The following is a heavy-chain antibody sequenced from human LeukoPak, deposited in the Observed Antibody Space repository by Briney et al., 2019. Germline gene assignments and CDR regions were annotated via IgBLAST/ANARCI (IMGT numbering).Heavy chain of an antibody. J-gene: IGHJ4*02. Sequence: SGGSLRLSCAASGFTFSSYWMHWVRQAPGKGLVWVSRINSDGSSTSYADSVKGRFTISRDNSKNSLYLQMNSLRAEDTALYYCAKDMAAYYYSSGNIDSWGQGTLVTVSS. CDR1: GFTFSSYW. V-gene: IGHV3-74*01. CDR2: INSDGSST. D-gene: IGHD3-10*01. CDR3: AKDMAAYYYSSGNIDS.